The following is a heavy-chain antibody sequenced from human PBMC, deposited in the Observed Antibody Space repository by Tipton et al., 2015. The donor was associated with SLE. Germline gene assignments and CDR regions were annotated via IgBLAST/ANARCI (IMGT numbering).Heavy chain of an antibody. D-gene: IGHD3-10*01. CDR3: ARERRGWYFDL. CDR1: GGSISSGSYY. V-gene: IGHV4-61*02. CDR2: IYTSGST. Sequence: TLSLTCTVSGGSISSGSYYWSWIRQPAGKGLEWIGRIYTSGSTNYYPSLKSRVTIPVDTSKNQCSLKLSSVTAADTAVYYCARERRGWYFDLWGRGTLVTVSS. J-gene: IGHJ2*01.